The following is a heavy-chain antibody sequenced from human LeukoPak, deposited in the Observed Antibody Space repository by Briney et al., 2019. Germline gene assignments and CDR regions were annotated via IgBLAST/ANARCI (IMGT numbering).Heavy chain of an antibody. CDR2: IRTKGNRYAT. CDR1: GLTFSGAD. Sequence: GGSLKLSCAASGLTFSGADMHWVRQASGKGLEWVGRIRTKGNRYATAYAASVKGRFTISRDDSKNTAYLQMNSLKTEDTAVYHCAKGGPNNLYYFDYWGQGTLVTVSS. CDR3: AKGGPNNLYYFDY. V-gene: IGHV3-73*01. D-gene: IGHD1/OR15-1a*01. J-gene: IGHJ4*02.